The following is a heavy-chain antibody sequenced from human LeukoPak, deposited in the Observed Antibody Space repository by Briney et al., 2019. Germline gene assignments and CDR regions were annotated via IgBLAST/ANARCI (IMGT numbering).Heavy chain of an antibody. V-gene: IGHV3-9*01. CDR3: ARVAVAGYDAFDI. J-gene: IGHJ3*02. D-gene: IGHD6-19*01. CDR1: GFTFDDYA. Sequence: PGRSLRLSCAASGFTFDDYAMHWVRQAPGRGLEWVSGISWNSGSIGYADSVKGRFTISRDNAKNTLYLQVNSLRAEDTAMYYCARVAVAGYDAFDIWGPGTMVTVSS. CDR2: ISWNSGSI.